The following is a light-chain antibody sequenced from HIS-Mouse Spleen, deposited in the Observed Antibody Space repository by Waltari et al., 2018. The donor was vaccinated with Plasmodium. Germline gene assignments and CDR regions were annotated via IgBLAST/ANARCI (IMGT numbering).Light chain of an antibody. CDR1: SSHVGCYNS. J-gene: IGLJ1*01. CDR3: CSYAGSYTYV. CDR2: DVS. V-gene: IGLV2-11*01. Sequence: QSALTQPRSVSGSPGQSVTLSCTGTSSHVGCYNSFPWYQQHPGKAPKLMIYDVSKRPSGVPDRFSGSKSGNTASLTISGLQAEDEADYYCCSYAGSYTYVFGTGTKVTVL.